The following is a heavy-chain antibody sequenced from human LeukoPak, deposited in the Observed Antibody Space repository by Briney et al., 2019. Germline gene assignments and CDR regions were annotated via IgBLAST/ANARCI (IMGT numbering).Heavy chain of an antibody. V-gene: IGHV1-8*01. CDR2: MNPNSGNT. Sequence: GASVKVSCKASGYTFTSYDINWVRQATGQGLEWMGWMNPNSGNTGYAQKFQGRVTMTRNTSISTAYMELSSLRSEDTAVYYCARDDDSSGYHFDYWGQGTLVTVSS. CDR3: ARDDDSSGYHFDY. D-gene: IGHD3-22*01. CDR1: GYTFTSYD. J-gene: IGHJ4*02.